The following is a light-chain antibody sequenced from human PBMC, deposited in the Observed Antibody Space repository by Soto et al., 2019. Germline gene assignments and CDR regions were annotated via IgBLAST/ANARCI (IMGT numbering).Light chain of an antibody. CDR2: RNN. V-gene: IGLV1-47*01. Sequence: QSVLTQPPSASGTPGQRVTISCSGRNSNIESNYAYWYEQLPGTAPKLLMYRNNERPSGVPDRFSGSKSGTSASLAISGLRSEDEADYYCAAWDDSLSAWVFGGGTKLTVL. CDR3: AAWDDSLSAWV. CDR1: NSNIESNY. J-gene: IGLJ3*02.